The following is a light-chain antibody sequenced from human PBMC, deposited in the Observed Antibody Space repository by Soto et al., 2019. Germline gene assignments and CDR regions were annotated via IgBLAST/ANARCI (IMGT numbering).Light chain of an antibody. J-gene: IGLJ3*02. CDR2: STN. CDR1: SGSVSTNYY. Sequence: QTVVTQEPSFSVSPGRTVTLTCGLNSGSVSTNYYPTWYQQTPGQAPRTLIYSTNTRSSGVPDRFSGSILGNKAALTITGAQADDESDYYCVLYMGSGIWMFGGGTQLTVL. CDR3: VLYMGSGIWM. V-gene: IGLV8-61*01.